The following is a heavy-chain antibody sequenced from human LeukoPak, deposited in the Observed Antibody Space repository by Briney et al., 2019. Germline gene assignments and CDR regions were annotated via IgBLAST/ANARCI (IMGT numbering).Heavy chain of an antibody. CDR1: GYTFNNYG. J-gene: IGHJ4*02. D-gene: IGHD1-26*01. CDR3: ARKIVGVHSYDY. Sequence: ASVKLSCKASGYTFNNYGITWVRQAPGQGLEWMGWINTNNGNTDYAQNYQGRVTMTRDTSTSTAYMELRSLTSDDTAVYYCARKIVGVHSYDYWGQGALVIVSS. CDR2: INTNNGNT. V-gene: IGHV1-18*01.